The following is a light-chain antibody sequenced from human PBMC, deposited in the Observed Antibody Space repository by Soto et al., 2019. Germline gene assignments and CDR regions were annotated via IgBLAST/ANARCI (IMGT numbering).Light chain of an antibody. CDR1: QSVSSSY. J-gene: IGKJ4*01. CDR2: GAS. V-gene: IGKV3-15*01. Sequence: EIVMTQSPVTLSVSPGERATLSCRASQSVSSSYLAWYQQKPGQAPRFLIYGASTRATGIPARFSGSGSGTEFTLTISSLQSEDFAVYYCQQYDNWPLTFGGGTKVDIK. CDR3: QQYDNWPLT.